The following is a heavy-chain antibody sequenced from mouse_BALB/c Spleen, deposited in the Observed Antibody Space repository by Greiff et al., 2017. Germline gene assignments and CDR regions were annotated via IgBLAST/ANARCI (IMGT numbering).Heavy chain of an antibody. J-gene: IGHJ4*01. V-gene: IGHV1-4*01. CDR1: GYTFTSYR. CDR3: ARDGYYGYAMDY. D-gene: IGHD2-3*01. CDR2: INPSTGYT. Sequence: QVQLKQSGAELAKPGASVKMSCKASGYTFTSYRMHWVKQRPGQGLEWIGYINPSTGYTEYNQKFKDKATLTADKSSSTAYMQLSSLTSEDSAVYYCARDGYYGYAMDYWGQGTSVTVSS.